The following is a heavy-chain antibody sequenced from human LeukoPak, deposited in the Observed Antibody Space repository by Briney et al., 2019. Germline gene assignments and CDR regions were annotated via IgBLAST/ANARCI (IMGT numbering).Heavy chain of an antibody. CDR2: IYNDGSTT. V-gene: IGHV3-74*03. CDR1: GFTFSNYW. J-gene: IGHJ5*02. CDR3: AREFTSRSFDP. Sequence: GGSLRLSCAASGFTFSNYWMHWVRQAPGKGLVWVSRIYNDGSTTTYADSVKGRFTISRDNAKNTLYLQMNSLKAEDTAVYYCAREFTSRSFDPWGQGTLVTVSS. D-gene: IGHD2-2*01.